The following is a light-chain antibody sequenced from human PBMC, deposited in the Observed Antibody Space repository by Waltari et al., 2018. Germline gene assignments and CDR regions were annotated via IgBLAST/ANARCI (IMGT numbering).Light chain of an antibody. Sequence: QSALTQPASVSGSPGQSITIPCTGTSSDVGGYNYFSWYQQHPGKAPKLMIYDVSKRPSGVSNRFSGSKSGNTASLTISGLQAEDEADYYCSSYTSSSTPYVFGTGTKVTVL. CDR3: SSYTSSSTPYV. CDR2: DVS. CDR1: SSDVGGYNY. V-gene: IGLV2-14*01. J-gene: IGLJ1*01.